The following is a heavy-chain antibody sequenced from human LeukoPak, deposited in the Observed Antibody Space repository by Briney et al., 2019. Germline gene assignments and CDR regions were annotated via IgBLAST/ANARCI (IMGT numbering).Heavy chain of an antibody. D-gene: IGHD3-3*01. CDR2: MNPNSGNT. J-gene: IGHJ5*02. Sequence: ASVKVSCKASGYTFTSYDINWVRQATGQGLEWMGWMNPNSGNTGYAQKFQGRVTMTRNTSISTAYMELSSLRSEDTAVYCCARGSKVSDFWSGYPVLGWFDPWGQGTLVTVSS. CDR3: ARGSKVSDFWSGYPVLGWFDP. CDR1: GYTFTSYD. V-gene: IGHV1-8*01.